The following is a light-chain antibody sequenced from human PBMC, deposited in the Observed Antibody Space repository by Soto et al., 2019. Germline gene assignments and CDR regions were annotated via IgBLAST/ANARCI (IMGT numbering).Light chain of an antibody. J-gene: IGKJ1*01. CDR2: GAS. CDR3: QQYFEWPPMT. CDR1: ETVATN. Sequence: VMTQSPATLSASQGERATLSCWASETVATNLAWYQQKPGQAPRLLISGASTRAAGISDRFRGSGSGTEFTLTISSLRSEDSAICYCQQYFEWPPMTFGQGTKVDI. V-gene: IGKV3-15*01.